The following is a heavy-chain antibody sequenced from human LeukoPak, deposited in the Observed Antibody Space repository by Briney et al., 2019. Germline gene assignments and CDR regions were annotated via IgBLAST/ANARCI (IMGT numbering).Heavy chain of an antibody. D-gene: IGHD2-2*01. Sequence: GGSLRLSCAASGFTFSSYEMNWVRQAPGKGLEWVSYTSSSGSTTYYADSVKGRFIISRDNAKNSLYLQMNSLRAEDTAVYYCARRYCSSTSCTLDFWGPGALVTVSS. J-gene: IGHJ4*02. V-gene: IGHV3-48*03. CDR2: TSSSGSTT. CDR3: ARRYCSSTSCTLDF. CDR1: GFTFSSYE.